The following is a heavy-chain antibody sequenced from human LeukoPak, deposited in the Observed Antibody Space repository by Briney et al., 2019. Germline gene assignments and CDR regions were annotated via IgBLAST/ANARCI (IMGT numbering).Heavy chain of an antibody. CDR2: INHSGST. J-gene: IGHJ3*02. Sequence: SETLSLTCAVYGGSFSGYYWGWIRQPPGKGLEWIGEINHSGSTNYDPSLKSRVTISVDTSKNQFSLKLSSVTAADTAVYYCARGRIAARPVGAFDIWGQGTMVTVSS. CDR3: ARGRIAARPVGAFDI. CDR1: GGSFSGYY. D-gene: IGHD6-6*01. V-gene: IGHV4-34*01.